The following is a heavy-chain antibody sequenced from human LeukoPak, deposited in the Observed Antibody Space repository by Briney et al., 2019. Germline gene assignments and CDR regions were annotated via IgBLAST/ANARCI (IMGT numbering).Heavy chain of an antibody. CDR3: ARGLTQYDCFDP. D-gene: IGHD2-2*01. J-gene: IGHJ5*02. CDR1: GDIVSSNSVT. Sequence: SQTLSLTCAISGDIVSSNSVTWNWIRQSPSRGLEWLGRTYYRSTWYNDYAVSVRGRITVNPDTSKNQFSLHLNSVTPEDTAVYYCARGLTQYDCFDPWGQGILVTVSS. CDR2: TYYRSTWYN. V-gene: IGHV6-1*01.